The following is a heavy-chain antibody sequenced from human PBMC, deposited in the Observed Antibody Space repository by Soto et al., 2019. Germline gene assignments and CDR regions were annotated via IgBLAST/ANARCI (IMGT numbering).Heavy chain of an antibody. D-gene: IGHD1-26*01. J-gene: IGHJ4*02. CDR1: GFTFSDYY. V-gene: IGHV3-11*06. CDR3: ASMEKVGATGLVDY. Sequence: QVQLVESGGGLVKPGGSLRLSCAASGFTFSDYYMSWIRQAPGKGLEWVSYISSSSSYTNYADSVKGRFTISRDNARNSLYLQMNSLRAEDTAVYYCASMEKVGATGLVDYWGQGTLVTVSS. CDR2: ISSSSSYT.